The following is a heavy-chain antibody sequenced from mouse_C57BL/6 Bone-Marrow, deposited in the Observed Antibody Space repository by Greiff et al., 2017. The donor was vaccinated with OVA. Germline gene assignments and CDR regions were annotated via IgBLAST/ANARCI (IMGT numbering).Heavy chain of an antibody. CDR1: GYTFTSYW. J-gene: IGHJ1*03. V-gene: IGHV1-64*01. D-gene: IGHD2-14*01. CDR2: IHPNSGST. Sequence: VQLQQSGAELVKPGASVKLSCKASGYTFTSYWMHWVKQRPGQGLEWIGMIHPNSGSTNYNEKFKSKATLTVDKSSSTAYMQLSSLTSEDSAVYYCARRALGYYFDVWGTGTTVTVSS. CDR3: ARRALGYYFDV.